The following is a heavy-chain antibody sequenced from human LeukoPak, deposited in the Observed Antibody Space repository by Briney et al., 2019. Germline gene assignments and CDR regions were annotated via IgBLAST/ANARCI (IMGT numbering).Heavy chain of an antibody. CDR1: NYSISTDYY. CDR3: ARGMSGSYYGY. J-gene: IGHJ4*02. Sequence: PSETLSPTCSVSNYSISTDYYWGWIRQPPGKGLEWIGTMYHSGSTYYNPSLKSRVTISVDTSKNQFSLRLSSVTAADTAVYYCARGMSGSYYGYWGQGTLVTVSS. D-gene: IGHD1-26*01. CDR2: MYHSGST. V-gene: IGHV4-38-2*02.